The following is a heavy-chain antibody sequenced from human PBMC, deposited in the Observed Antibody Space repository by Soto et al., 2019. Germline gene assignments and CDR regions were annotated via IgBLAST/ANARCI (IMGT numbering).Heavy chain of an antibody. Sequence: GATVKLSCKASGYTFTGYYMHWVRQAPGQGLEWMGWINPNSGGTNYAQKFQGWVTMTRDTSISTAYMELSRLRSDDTAVYYCARVISSSSHYYYGMAVWGQGTTVIVSS. CDR3: ARVISSSSHYYYGMAV. CDR2: INPNSGGT. D-gene: IGHD6-6*01. V-gene: IGHV1-2*04. J-gene: IGHJ6*02. CDR1: GYTFTGYY.